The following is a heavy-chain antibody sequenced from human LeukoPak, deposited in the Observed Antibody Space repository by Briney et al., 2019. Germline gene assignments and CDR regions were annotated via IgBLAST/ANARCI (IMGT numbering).Heavy chain of an antibody. V-gene: IGHV3-30*04. CDR2: ISYDGSNK. CDR3: ARSPKRYYYGSGSYYIE. Sequence: GRSLRLSCAASGFTFSSYAMHWVRQAPGKGLEWVAVISYDGSNKYYANSVKGRFTISRDNSKNTLYLQMNSLRAEDTAVYYCARSPKRYYYGSGSYYIEWGQGTLVTVSS. D-gene: IGHD3-10*01. J-gene: IGHJ4*02. CDR1: GFTFSSYA.